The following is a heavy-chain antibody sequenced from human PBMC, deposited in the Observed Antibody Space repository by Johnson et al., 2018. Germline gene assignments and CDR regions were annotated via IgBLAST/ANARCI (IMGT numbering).Heavy chain of an antibody. J-gene: IGHJ1*01. Sequence: QLVESGGGVVQPGRSLRLSCAASGFTFSSYAMHWVRQAPGKGLEWVAVISYDGSNKYYADSVKGRFTISRDNSKNTLYLQMNRLRAEDTAVYYCARDFKGDSSDWSLVFQHWGQGTLVTVSS. V-gene: IGHV3-30-3*01. CDR3: ARDFKGDSSDWSLVFQH. D-gene: IGHD6-19*01. CDR2: ISYDGSNK. CDR1: GFTFSSYA.